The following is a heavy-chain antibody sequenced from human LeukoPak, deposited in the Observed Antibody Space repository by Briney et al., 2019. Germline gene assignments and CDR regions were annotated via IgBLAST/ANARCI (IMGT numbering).Heavy chain of an antibody. Sequence: SETLSLTCTVSGGSISSYYWSWIRQPPGKGLEWIGYIYTSGSTNYNPSLKSRVTISVDTSKNQFSLKLSSVTAADTAVYYCARASKSKGTRIYYFDYWGQGTQVTVSS. CDR3: ARASKSKGTRIYYFDY. CDR1: GGSISSYY. D-gene: IGHD1-14*01. V-gene: IGHV4-4*09. CDR2: IYTSGST. J-gene: IGHJ4*02.